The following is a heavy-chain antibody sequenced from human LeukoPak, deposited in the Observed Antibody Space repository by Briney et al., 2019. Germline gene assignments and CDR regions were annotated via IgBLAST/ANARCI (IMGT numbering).Heavy chain of an antibody. Sequence: SETLSLTCTVSGGSISSYYWSWIRQPPGKGLEWIGYIYYSGSTNYNPSLKSRVTISVDTSKNQFSLKLSSVTAADTAVYYCARDLGGGAWGLSSGYLDYWGQGTLVTVSS. J-gene: IGHJ4*02. V-gene: IGHV4-59*01. CDR2: IYYSGST. CDR3: ARDLGGGAWGLSSGYLDY. D-gene: IGHD3-22*01. CDR1: GGSISSYY.